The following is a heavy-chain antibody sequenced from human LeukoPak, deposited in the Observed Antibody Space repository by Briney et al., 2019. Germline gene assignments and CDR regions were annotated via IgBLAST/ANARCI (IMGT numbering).Heavy chain of an antibody. D-gene: IGHD1-1*01. V-gene: IGHV3-21*01. J-gene: IGHJ1*01. Sequence: GGSLRLSCAASGFTFSSFSMNWVREVPGKGLEWVSSISSSSSYIDYADSVKGRFTISRDNAKNSLYLQMNSLRAEDTAVYYCARPTTTSSLSSSFLHWGQGTLATVSS. CDR1: GFTFSSFS. CDR2: ISSSSSYI. CDR3: ARPTTTSSLSSSFLH.